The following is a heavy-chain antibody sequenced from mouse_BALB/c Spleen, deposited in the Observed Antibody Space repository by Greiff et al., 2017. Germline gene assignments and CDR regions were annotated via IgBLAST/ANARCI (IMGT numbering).Heavy chain of an antibody. CDR2: ISSGSSTI. D-gene: IGHD1-1*01. Sequence: EVMLVESGGGLVQPGGSRKLSCAASGFTFSSFGMHWVRQAPEKGLEWVAYISSGSSTIYYADTVKGRFTISRDNPKNTLFLQMTSLRSEDTAMYYCARGDYGSGYWYFDVWGAGTTVTVSS. CDR1: GFTFSSFG. CDR3: ARGDYGSGYWYFDV. V-gene: IGHV5-17*02. J-gene: IGHJ1*01.